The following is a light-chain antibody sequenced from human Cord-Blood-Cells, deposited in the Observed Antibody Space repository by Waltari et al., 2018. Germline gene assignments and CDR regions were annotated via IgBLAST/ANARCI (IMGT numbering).Light chain of an antibody. CDR3: QQYYSTPLT. CDR2: WAS. Sequence: DIVMTQSPDSLAVSLGERATIKCNSTQSVLYSSNNKNYLAWYQQKPGQPPKLLIYWASTRESGVPDRFSGSGSGTDFTLTISSLQAEDVAVYYCQQYYSTPLTFGGGTKVEIK. CDR1: QSVLYSSNNKNY. J-gene: IGKJ4*01. V-gene: IGKV4-1*01.